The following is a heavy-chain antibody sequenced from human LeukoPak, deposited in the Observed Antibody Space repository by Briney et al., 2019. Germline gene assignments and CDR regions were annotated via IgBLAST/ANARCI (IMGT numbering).Heavy chain of an antibody. CDR2: ISYDGSNK. D-gene: IGHD1-26*01. V-gene: IGHV3-30*18. Sequence: GGSLRLSYAASGFTFSSYGMHWVRQAPGKGLEWVAVISYDGSNKYYADSVKGRFTISRDNSKNTLYLQMNSLRAEDTAVYYCAKDGGSGSPFDYWGQGTLVTVSS. CDR1: GFTFSSYG. CDR3: AKDGGSGSPFDY. J-gene: IGHJ4*02.